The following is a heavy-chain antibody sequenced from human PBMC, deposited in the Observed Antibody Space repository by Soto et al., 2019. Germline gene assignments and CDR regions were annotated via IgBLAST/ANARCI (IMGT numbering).Heavy chain of an antibody. J-gene: IGHJ4*02. D-gene: IGHD3-3*01. CDR2: INPSGGST. V-gene: IGHV1-46*01. CDR3: AREIAPLYDFWSGYYWGGEGGIHCGGDCYSKFDY. CDR1: GYTFTSYY. Sequence: ASVKVSCKASGYTFTSYYMHWVRQAPGQGLEWMGIINPSGGSTSYAQKFQGRVTMTRDTSTSTVYMGLSSLRSEDTAVYYCAREIAPLYDFWSGYYWGGEGGIHCGGDCYSKFDYWGQGTLVTVSS.